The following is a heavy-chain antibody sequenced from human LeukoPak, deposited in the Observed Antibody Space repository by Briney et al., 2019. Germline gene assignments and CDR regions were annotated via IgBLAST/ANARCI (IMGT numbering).Heavy chain of an antibody. CDR2: ISAYNGNT. J-gene: IGHJ5*02. CDR3: ARDWDYYDSSGYLAVP. D-gene: IGHD3-22*01. Sequence: ASVKVSCKASVYTFTSYGISWVRQAPGQGLEWMGWISAYNGNTNYAQKLQGRVTMTTDTSTSTAYMELSSLRSEDTAVYYYARDWDYYDSSGYLAVPWGQGTLVTVSS. CDR1: VYTFTSYG. V-gene: IGHV1-18*01.